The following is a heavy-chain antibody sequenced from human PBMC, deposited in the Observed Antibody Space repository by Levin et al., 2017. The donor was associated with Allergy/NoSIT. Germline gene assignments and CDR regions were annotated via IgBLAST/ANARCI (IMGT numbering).Heavy chain of an antibody. CDR2: ISSNGGST. D-gene: IGHD3-10*01. J-gene: IGHJ5*02. CDR1: GFTFSSYA. CDR3: VKDQVTMVRGSSAFDP. Sequence: SCSASGFTFSSYAMHWVRQAPGKGLEYVSAISSNGGSTYYADSVKGRFTISRDNSKNTLYLQMSSLRAEDTAVYYCVKDQVTMVRGSSAFDPWGQGTLVTVSS. V-gene: IGHV3-64D*06.